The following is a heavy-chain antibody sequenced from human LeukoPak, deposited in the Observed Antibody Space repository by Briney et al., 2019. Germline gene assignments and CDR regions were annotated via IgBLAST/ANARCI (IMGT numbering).Heavy chain of an antibody. J-gene: IGHJ5*02. CDR2: IYYSGST. Sequence: SETLSLTCTVSGGSISSYYWSWIRQPPGKGLERIGYIYYSGSTNYNPSLKSRVTISVDTSKNQFSLKLSSVTAADTAVYYCARGSYNYGDTAMVLATWGQGILVTVSS. V-gene: IGHV4-59*01. CDR3: ARGSYNYGDTAMVLAT. D-gene: IGHD5-18*01. CDR1: GGSISSYY.